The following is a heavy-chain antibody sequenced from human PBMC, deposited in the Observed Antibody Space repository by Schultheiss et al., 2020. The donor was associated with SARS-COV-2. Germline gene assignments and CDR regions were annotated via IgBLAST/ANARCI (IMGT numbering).Heavy chain of an antibody. Sequence: GGSLRLSCAASGFTFSSYGMRWVRQAPGKGLEWVSYISSSSSYTNYADSVKGRFTISRDNSKNTLYLQMNSLRAEDTAVYYCANYPSSGFDYWGQGTLVTVSS. CDR2: ISSSSSYT. D-gene: IGHD6-19*01. V-gene: IGHV3-21*05. CDR1: GFTFSSYG. J-gene: IGHJ4*02. CDR3: ANYPSSGFDY.